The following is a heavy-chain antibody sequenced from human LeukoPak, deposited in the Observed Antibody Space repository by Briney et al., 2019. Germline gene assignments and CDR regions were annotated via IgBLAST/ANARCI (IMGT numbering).Heavy chain of an antibody. V-gene: IGHV1-46*01. D-gene: IGHD5-12*01. CDR2: INPSGGST. CDR1: GYTFTSYY. Sequence: ASVKVSCKASGYTFTSYYMHWVRQAPGQGLEWMGIINPSGGSTTYTQKFQGRVTMTRDTSTSTVYMELSSLRSEDTAVYYCARDRASVRGYSGYPKDYWGQGTLVTVSS. J-gene: IGHJ4*02. CDR3: ARDRASVRGYSGYPKDY.